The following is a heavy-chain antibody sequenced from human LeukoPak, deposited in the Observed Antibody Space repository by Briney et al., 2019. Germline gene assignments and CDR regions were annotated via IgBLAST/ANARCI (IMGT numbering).Heavy chain of an antibody. Sequence: PSETLSLTCTVSGGSISNYYWSWIRQSPGKGLEWIGYIYYSGSTNYNPSLKSRVTISVDTSKNQFSLKLTSVTAADTAVYYCARVSSGWYNWFDPWGQGTLVTVSS. CDR3: ARVSSGWYNWFDP. CDR2: IYYSGST. J-gene: IGHJ5*02. V-gene: IGHV4-59*01. D-gene: IGHD6-19*01. CDR1: GGSISNYY.